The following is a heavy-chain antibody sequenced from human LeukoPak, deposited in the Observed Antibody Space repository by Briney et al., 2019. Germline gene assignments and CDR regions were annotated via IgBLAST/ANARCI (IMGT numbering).Heavy chain of an antibody. Sequence: PSETLSLTCTVSGGSISSSGYYWGWIRQPPGKGLEWIGSIYYSGSTYYNPSLKSRVTISVDTSKNQFSLKLSSVTAADTAVYYCATDSSSSVYYYYYGMDVWGQGTTVTVSS. J-gene: IGHJ6*02. CDR2: IYYSGST. D-gene: IGHD6-6*01. CDR3: ATDSSSSVYYYYYGMDV. CDR1: GGSISSSGYY. V-gene: IGHV4-39*01.